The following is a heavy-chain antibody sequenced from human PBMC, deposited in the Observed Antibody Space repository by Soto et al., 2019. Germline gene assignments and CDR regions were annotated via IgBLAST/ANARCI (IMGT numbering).Heavy chain of an antibody. J-gene: IGHJ4*02. D-gene: IGHD2-8*02. CDR1: GGSFSDYY. Sequence: NPSATLSLTCAVYGGSFSDYYWNWIRQPAGKGPEWIGQINHSGRTNYNPSLNSRVTISVDTSKNQFSLKLTSVTAADTAVYYCARDKITGLFDYWGQGTLVTVSS. V-gene: IGHV4-34*01. CDR3: ARDKITGLFDY. CDR2: INHSGRT.